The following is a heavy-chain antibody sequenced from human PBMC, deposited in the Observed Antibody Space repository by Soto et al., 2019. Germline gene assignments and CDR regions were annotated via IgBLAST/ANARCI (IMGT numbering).Heavy chain of an antibody. V-gene: IGHV1-69*13. D-gene: IGHD1-7*01. J-gene: IGHJ4*02. CDR2: IIPIFGTA. Sequence: SVKVSCKASGGTFGSYAISWVRQAPGQGLEWMGGIIPIFGTANYAQKFQGRVTITADESTSTAYMELSSLRSEDTAVYYCARGSLELRFFDYWGREPWSPSPQ. CDR1: GGTFGSYA. CDR3: ARGSLELRFFDY.